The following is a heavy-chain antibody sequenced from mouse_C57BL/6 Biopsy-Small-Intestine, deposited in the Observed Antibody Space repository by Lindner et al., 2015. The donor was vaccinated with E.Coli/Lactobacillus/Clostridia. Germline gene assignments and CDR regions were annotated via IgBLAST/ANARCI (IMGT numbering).Heavy chain of an antibody. V-gene: IGHV1-9*01. CDR3: TRRWGNNCAMDY. CDR2: ILPGSGTT. D-gene: IGHD1-1*02. CDR1: GYTFTGYW. Sequence: VQLQESGAELMKPGASVKLSCKATGYTFTGYWIEWVKQRPGHGLEWIGEILPGSGTTYYNEKFKGKATFTADTSSNTAYMQLSSLTTEDSAIYYCTRRWGNNCAMDYWGQGTSVTVSS. J-gene: IGHJ4*01.